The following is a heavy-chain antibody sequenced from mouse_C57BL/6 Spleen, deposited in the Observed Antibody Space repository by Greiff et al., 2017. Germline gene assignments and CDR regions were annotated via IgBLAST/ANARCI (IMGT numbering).Heavy chain of an antibody. CDR2: INPNNGGT. CDR3: ARVTVRNLYYAMDY. V-gene: IGHV1-22*01. D-gene: IGHD2-1*01. Sequence: VQLQQSGPELVKPGASVKMSCKASGYTFTDYYMPWVKQSHGKSLEWIGYINPNNGGTSYNQKFKGKATLTVNKSSSTAYMELRSLTSEDSAVYYCARVTVRNLYYAMDYWGQGTSVTVSS. CDR1: GYTFTDYY. J-gene: IGHJ4*01.